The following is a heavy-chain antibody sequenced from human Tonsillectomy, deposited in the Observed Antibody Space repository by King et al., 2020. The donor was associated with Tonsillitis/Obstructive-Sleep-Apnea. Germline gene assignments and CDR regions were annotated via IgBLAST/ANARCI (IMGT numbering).Heavy chain of an antibody. CDR2: IYWDDDK. D-gene: IGHD5-18*01. J-gene: IGHJ4*02. Sequence: TLKESGPTLVKPTQTLTLTCTFSGFSLSTSGVGVGWIRQPPGEALEWLALIYWDDDKRYSPSLQSRLTITKDTSKNQVVLTMTNMDPVDTATYYCAHGKTSMSFDYWGQGTLVTVSS. CDR1: GFSLSTSGVG. V-gene: IGHV2-5*02. CDR3: AHGKTSMSFDY.